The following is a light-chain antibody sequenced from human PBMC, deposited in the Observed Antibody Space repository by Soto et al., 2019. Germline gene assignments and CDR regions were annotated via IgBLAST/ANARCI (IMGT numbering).Light chain of an antibody. CDR3: RQAGGRT. Sequence: EIVLTQSPGTLSVSPGERATLSCRASQTISSNYLAWYQQKPGQAPSRLIYGRSSRPTGIPDRFSGSGSGTDLPLPVSSLGPEDFAICYCRQAGGRTCGQGTQGEI. V-gene: IGKV3-20*01. CDR1: QTISSNY. CDR2: GRS. J-gene: IGKJ1*01.